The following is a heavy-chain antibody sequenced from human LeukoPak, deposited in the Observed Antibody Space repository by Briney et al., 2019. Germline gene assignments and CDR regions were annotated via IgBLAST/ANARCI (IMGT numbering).Heavy chain of an antibody. CDR1: GYNFITSW. J-gene: IGHJ4*02. V-gene: IGHV5-51*01. D-gene: IGHD3-16*01. CDR2: MHGGDSET. CDR3: ARPRGSSAWDYYDY. Sequence: ESLKISCKGSGYNFITSWIGRGRQMPGKSLEGMGIMHGGDSETRYSPSFQGQVTISVDKSISTAYLQWSSLKASDTAMYYCARPRGSSAWDYYDYWGQGTLDTVSS.